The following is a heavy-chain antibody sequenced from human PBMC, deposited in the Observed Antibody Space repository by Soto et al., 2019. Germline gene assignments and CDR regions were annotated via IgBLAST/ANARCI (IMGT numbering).Heavy chain of an antibody. J-gene: IGHJ4*02. CDR2: IWYDGSNK. Sequence: GGSLRLSCAASGFTFSSYGMHWVCQAPGKGLEWVAVIWYDGSNKYYADSVKGRFTISRDNSKNTLYLQMNSLRAEDTAVYYCARYPYDSSGYDYWGQGTLVTVSS. D-gene: IGHD3-22*01. CDR1: GFTFSSYG. V-gene: IGHV3-33*01. CDR3: ARYPYDSSGYDY.